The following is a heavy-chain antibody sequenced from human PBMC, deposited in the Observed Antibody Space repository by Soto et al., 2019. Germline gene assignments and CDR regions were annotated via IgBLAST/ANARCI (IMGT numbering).Heavy chain of an antibody. CDR2: ISGSGRST. Sequence: GGSLRLSCAASGFTFSSYAMSWVRQAPGKGLEWVSAISGSGRSTYYADSVKGRFTISGDNSKNTLYLQMNSLRAEDTALYYGAKDSVWFGELFYYFDYWGQGTLVTVSS. J-gene: IGHJ4*02. V-gene: IGHV3-23*01. CDR1: GFTFSSYA. CDR3: AKDSVWFGELFYYFDY. D-gene: IGHD3-10*01.